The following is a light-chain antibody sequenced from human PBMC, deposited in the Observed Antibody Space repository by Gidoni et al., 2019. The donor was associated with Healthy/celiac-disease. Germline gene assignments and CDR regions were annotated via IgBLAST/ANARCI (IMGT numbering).Light chain of an antibody. V-gene: IGKV3-15*01. J-gene: IGKJ4*01. CDR3: QQYNNWPLP. CDR1: QSVSSN. Sequence: EIVMTQSAATLSVSPGERAPLSCRASQSVSSNLAWYQQKPGQAPRLLIYGASTRATGIPARFSGSGSGTEFTLTISSLQYEDFAVDYCQQYNNWPLPFGGGTRVEIK. CDR2: GAS.